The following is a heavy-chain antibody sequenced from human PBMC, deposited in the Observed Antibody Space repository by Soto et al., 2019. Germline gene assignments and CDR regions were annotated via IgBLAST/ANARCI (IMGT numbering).Heavy chain of an antibody. D-gene: IGHD6-13*01. V-gene: IGHV5-10-1*01. Sequence: GASLKISCKGSGYSFTSYWISWVRQMPGKGLEWMGRIDPSDSYTNYSPSFQGHVTISADKSISTAYLQWSSLKASDTAMYYCAVGSSIAAAGTDYWGQGTLVTVSS. CDR2: IDPSDSYT. J-gene: IGHJ4*02. CDR1: GYSFTSYW. CDR3: AVGSSIAAAGTDY.